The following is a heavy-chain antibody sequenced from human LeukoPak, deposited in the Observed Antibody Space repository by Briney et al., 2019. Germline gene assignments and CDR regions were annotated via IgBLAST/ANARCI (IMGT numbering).Heavy chain of an antibody. CDR1: GFTFDDYG. Sequence: GGSLRLSCAASGFTFDDYGMSWVRQAPGKGLEWVSVISGSGDRTYYADSVKGRFTISRDNSKNTLYLQMNSLRAEDTAVYYCAKAAYGSESYYDPFDYWGQGTLVTVSS. V-gene: IGHV3-23*01. J-gene: IGHJ4*02. CDR3: AKAAYGSESYYDPFDY. D-gene: IGHD3-10*01. CDR2: ISGSGDRT.